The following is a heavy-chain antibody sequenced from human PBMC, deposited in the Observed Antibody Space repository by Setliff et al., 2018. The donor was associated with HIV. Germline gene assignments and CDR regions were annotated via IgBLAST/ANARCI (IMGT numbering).Heavy chain of an antibody. J-gene: IGHJ4*02. CDR3: ARVVGAYYDSSGYYYSYYFDY. Sequence: PGGSLRLSCAASGFTFSSYSMNWVRQAPGKGLEWVSSISSSSSYIYYADPVKGRFTISRDNAKNSLYLQMNSLRAEDTAVYYCARVVGAYYDSSGYYYSYYFDYWGQGTLVTV. CDR2: ISSSSSYI. CDR1: GFTFSSYS. V-gene: IGHV3-21*01. D-gene: IGHD3-22*01.